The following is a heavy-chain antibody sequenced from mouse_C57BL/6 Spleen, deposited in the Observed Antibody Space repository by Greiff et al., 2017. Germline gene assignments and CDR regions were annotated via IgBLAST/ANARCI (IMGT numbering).Heavy chain of an antibody. CDR2: IHPNSGSN. J-gene: IGHJ2*01. CDR1: GYTFTSYW. V-gene: IGHV1-64*01. Sequence: QVQLQQPGAELVKPGASVKLSCKASGYTFTSYWMHWVKQRPGQGLEWIGMIHPNSGSNNYNEKFKSKATLTVDQSSSTAYMQLSSLTSEDSAVYYCARWNGNFDYWGQGTTLTVSS. CDR3: ARWNGNFDY. D-gene: IGHD2-1*01.